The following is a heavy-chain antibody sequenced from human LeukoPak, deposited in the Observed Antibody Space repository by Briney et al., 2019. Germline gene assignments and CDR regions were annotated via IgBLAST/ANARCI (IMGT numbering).Heavy chain of an antibody. CDR1: GGSISTYY. CDR3: ARTGTQGGFDY. D-gene: IGHD1-7*01. CDR2: IYNSGST. Sequence: SETLSLTCTVSGGSISTYYWSWIRQPPGKGLEWIGHIYNSGSTNYSPSLKSRVTISVDTSKNQFSLKLSSVTAADTAVYYCARTGTQGGFDYWGQGTLVTVSS. V-gene: IGHV4-59*08. J-gene: IGHJ4*02.